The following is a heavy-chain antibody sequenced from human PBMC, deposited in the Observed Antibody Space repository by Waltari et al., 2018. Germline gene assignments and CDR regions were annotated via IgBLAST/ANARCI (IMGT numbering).Heavy chain of an antibody. CDR2: INPNSGGT. V-gene: IGHV1-2*04. J-gene: IGHJ4*02. CDR1: GYTFTGYY. CDR3: ARERYYGSGSRGYYFDY. Sequence: QMQLVQSEAEVKKPGASVKVPCKASGYTFTGYYMPWVRKAPGQGLEWMGWINPNSGGTNYAQKFQGWVTMTRDTSISTAYMELSRLRSDDTAVYYCARERYYGSGSRGYYFDYWGQGTLVTVSS. D-gene: IGHD3-10*01.